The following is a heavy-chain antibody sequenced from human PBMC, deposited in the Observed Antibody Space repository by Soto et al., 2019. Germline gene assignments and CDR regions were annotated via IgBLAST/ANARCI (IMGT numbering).Heavy chain of an antibody. J-gene: IGHJ4*02. Sequence: SETLSLTCTVSGGSISSSSYYWGWIRQPPGKGLEWIGSIYYSGSTYYNPSLKSRVTISVDTSKNQFSLKLSSVTAADTAVYYCARRFHYYDSSGYYAWYFDYWGQGTLVTVSS. D-gene: IGHD3-22*01. V-gene: IGHV4-39*01. CDR1: GGSISSSSYY. CDR3: ARRFHYYDSSGYYAWYFDY. CDR2: IYYSGST.